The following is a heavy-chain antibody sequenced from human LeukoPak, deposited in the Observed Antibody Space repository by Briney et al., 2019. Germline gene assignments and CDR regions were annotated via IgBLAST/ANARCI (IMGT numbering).Heavy chain of an antibody. CDR3: ARLRLGELSLYHYYFDY. V-gene: IGHV4-4*07. CDR2: IYTSGST. D-gene: IGHD3-16*02. Sequence: PSETLSLTCTVSGGSISSYYWSWIRQPAGKGLEWIGRIYTSGSTNYNPSLKSRVTISVDTSKNQFSLKLSSVTAADTAVYYCARLRLGELSLYHYYFDYWGQGTLVTVSS. J-gene: IGHJ4*02. CDR1: GGSISSYY.